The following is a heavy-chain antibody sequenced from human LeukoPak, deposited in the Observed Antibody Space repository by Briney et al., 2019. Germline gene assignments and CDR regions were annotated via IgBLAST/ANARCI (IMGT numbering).Heavy chain of an antibody. Sequence: PGGSLRLSCAASGFTFSRFWMNWVRQAPGKGLEWVANINQDGSEKFYVDSVEGRFTISRDNAENSVYLQMNSLRAEATAVYYCARDHTVAGIVFDSWGQGALVTVSS. CDR3: ARDHTVAGIVFDS. CDR1: GFTFSRFW. CDR2: INQDGSEK. D-gene: IGHD6-19*01. V-gene: IGHV3-7*01. J-gene: IGHJ4*02.